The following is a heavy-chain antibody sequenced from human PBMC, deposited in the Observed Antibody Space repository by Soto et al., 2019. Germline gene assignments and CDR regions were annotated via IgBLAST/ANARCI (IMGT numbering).Heavy chain of an antibody. Sequence: QVQLVQSGAEVKKPGSSVKVSCKASGGTFSSYAISWVRQAPEQGLEWMGGIIPIFGTANYAQKFQGRVTITADESTSTAYMELSSLRSEDTAVYYCAGEVALVVPAAIGHHDAFDIWGQGTMVTVSS. CDR3: AGEVALVVPAAIGHHDAFDI. J-gene: IGHJ3*02. D-gene: IGHD2-2*02. CDR1: GGTFSSYA. CDR2: IIPIFGTA. V-gene: IGHV1-69*01.